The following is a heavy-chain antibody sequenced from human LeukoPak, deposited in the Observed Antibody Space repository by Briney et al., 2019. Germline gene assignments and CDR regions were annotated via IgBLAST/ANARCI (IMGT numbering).Heavy chain of an antibody. Sequence: ASVKVSCKASGYTFTGYYMHWVRQAPGQGLEWVGWINPNSGGTNYAQKFQGWVTMTRDTSISTAYMELRSLRSDDTAVYYCASDRHGTGTMESGYWGQGTLVTVSS. J-gene: IGHJ4*02. CDR3: ASDRHGTGTMESGY. CDR1: GYTFTGYY. V-gene: IGHV1-2*04. D-gene: IGHD1-7*01. CDR2: INPNSGGT.